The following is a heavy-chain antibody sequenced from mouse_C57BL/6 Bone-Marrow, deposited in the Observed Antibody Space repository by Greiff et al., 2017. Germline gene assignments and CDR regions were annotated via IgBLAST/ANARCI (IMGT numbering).Heavy chain of an antibody. Sequence: EVQLVESGGGLVQPKGSLKLSCAASGFSFNTYAMNWVRQAPGKGLEWVARIRSKSNNYATYYADSVKDRFTISRDDSESMLYLQMNNLKTEDTAMYYCVRQELFYYAMDYWGQGTSVTVSS. CDR2: IRSKSNNYAT. V-gene: IGHV10-1*01. J-gene: IGHJ4*01. CDR3: VRQELFYYAMDY. CDR1: GFSFNTYA.